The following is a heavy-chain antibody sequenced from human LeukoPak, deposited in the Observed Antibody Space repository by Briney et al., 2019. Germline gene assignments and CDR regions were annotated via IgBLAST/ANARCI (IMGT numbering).Heavy chain of an antibody. J-gene: IGHJ4*02. V-gene: IGHV4-4*02. CDR3: ARQGCTNGVCYVADY. D-gene: IGHD2-8*01. CDR1: GGSISSSNW. CDR2: IYHSGST. Sequence: SETLSLTCAVSGGSISSSNWWSWVRQPPGKGLEWIGEIYHSGSTNYNPSLKSRVTISVYKSKNQFSLKLSSVTAADTAVYYCARQGCTNGVCYVADYWGQGTLVTVSS.